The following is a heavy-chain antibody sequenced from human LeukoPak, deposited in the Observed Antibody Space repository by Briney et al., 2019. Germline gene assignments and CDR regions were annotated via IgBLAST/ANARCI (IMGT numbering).Heavy chain of an antibody. CDR1: GGTFNSFA. D-gene: IGHD3-3*01. Sequence: ASVKVSCKASGGTFNSFALSWVRQAPGQRLEWMGGIIPIYPTTDYAQRFQGRVTISADESKGTVSLELSNLRSEDTTVYYCARASFPFLEWTTSIPFDVWGQGTVVIVSS. CDR2: IIPIYPTT. J-gene: IGHJ3*01. CDR3: ARASFPFLEWTTSIPFDV. V-gene: IGHV1-69*13.